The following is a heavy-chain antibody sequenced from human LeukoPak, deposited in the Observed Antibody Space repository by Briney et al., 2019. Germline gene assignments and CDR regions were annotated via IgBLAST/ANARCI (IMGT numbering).Heavy chain of an antibody. V-gene: IGHV3-7*01. CDR3: ARDPTPFGYYYDSSGLATAY. Sequence: PGGSLRLSCAASGFTFSTYGMHWVRQAPGKGLEWVANIKQDGSEKYYVDSVKGRFTISRDNAKNSLYLQMNSLRAEDTAVYYCARDPTPFGYYYDSSGLATAYWGQGTLVTVSS. CDR1: GFTFSTYG. D-gene: IGHD3-22*01. J-gene: IGHJ4*02. CDR2: IKQDGSEK.